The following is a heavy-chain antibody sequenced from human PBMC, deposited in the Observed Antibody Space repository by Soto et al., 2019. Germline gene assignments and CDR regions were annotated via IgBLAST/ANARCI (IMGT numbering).Heavy chain of an antibody. Sequence: QVQLVQSGAEVKKPGASVKVSCKASGYTFTSYAMHWVRQAPGQRLEWMGWINAGNGNTKYSQKFQGRVTITRDTAASTAYMELSSLRSEDTAVYYCARDGSDGGMDVWGQGTTVTVSS. CDR2: INAGNGNT. V-gene: IGHV1-3*01. J-gene: IGHJ6*02. CDR1: GYTFTSYA. CDR3: ARDGSDGGMDV.